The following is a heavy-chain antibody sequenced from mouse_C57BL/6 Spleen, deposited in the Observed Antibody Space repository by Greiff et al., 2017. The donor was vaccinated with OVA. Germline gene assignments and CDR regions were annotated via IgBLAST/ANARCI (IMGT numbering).Heavy chain of an antibody. J-gene: IGHJ4*01. CDR1: GFTFSSYG. V-gene: IGHV5-6*01. CDR3: ARLGSSFMDY. D-gene: IGHD1-1*01. CDR2: ISSGGSYT. Sequence: EVQRVESGGDLVKPGGSLKLSCAASGFTFSSYGMSWVRQTPDKRLEWVATISSGGSYTYYPDSVKGRFTISRDNAKNTLYLQMSSLKSEDTAMYYCARLGSSFMDYWGQGTSVTVSS.